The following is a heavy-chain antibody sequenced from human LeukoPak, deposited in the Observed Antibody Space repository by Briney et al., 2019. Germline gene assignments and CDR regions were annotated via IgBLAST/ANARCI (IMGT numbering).Heavy chain of an antibody. Sequence: SETLSLTCIVSGGSISSYYWSWIRQPAGKGLEWIGRIYTTGNTNYNPSLKSRVTMSIDTPKKQFSLKLSSVTAADTAVYYCARGKYYYDSNSSYRYFDPWGQGTLVTVSS. CDR1: GGSISSYY. V-gene: IGHV4-4*07. CDR2: IYTTGNT. J-gene: IGHJ5*02. CDR3: ARGKYYYDSNSSYRYFDP. D-gene: IGHD3-22*01.